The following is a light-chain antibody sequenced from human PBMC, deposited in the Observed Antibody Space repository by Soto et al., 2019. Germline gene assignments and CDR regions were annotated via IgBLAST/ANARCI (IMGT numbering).Light chain of an antibody. Sequence: EIVLTQSPGTLSLSPGGRATLSCRASQSVSGSYLAWYQQKPGQAPRLLIYGASSRATGIPDRFSGSGSGTDFTLTISRLEPEDFAVYYGQQYGSSPETFGPGTKLEIK. J-gene: IGKJ1*01. CDR3: QQYGSSPET. CDR2: GAS. CDR1: QSVSGSY. V-gene: IGKV3-20*01.